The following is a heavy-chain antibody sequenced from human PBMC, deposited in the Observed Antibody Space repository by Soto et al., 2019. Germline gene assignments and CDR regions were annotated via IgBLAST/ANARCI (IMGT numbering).Heavy chain of an antibody. V-gene: IGHV3-30*18. D-gene: IGHD2-21*01. Sequence: PGGSLRLSCAASGFTFSSYGMHWVRQAPGKGLEWVAVISYDGSNKYYADSVKGRFTISRDNSKNTLYLQMNSLRAEDTAVYYCAKRVGGEPELYFDYWGQGT. CDR1: GFTFSSYG. CDR3: AKRVGGEPELYFDY. J-gene: IGHJ4*02. CDR2: ISYDGSNK.